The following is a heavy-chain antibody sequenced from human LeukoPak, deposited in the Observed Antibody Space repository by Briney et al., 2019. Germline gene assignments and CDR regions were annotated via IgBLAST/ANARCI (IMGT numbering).Heavy chain of an antibody. CDR2: IRYDGSNK. CDR1: GFTFSSSS. Sequence: GGSLRLSCAASGFTFSSSSMNWVRQAPGRGLEWVAFIRYDGSNKYYADSVKGRFTISRDNSKNTLYLQMNSLRAEDTAVYYCANLGLDYWGQGTLVTVSS. J-gene: IGHJ4*02. CDR3: ANLGLDY. V-gene: IGHV3-30*02.